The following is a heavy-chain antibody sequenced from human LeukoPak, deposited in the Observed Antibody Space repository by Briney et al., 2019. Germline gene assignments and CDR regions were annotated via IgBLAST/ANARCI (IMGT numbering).Heavy chain of an antibody. V-gene: IGHV4-59*11. Sequence: SETLSLTCTVSGGSISSHYWSWIRQPPGKGLEWIGYIYYSGSSNYNPSLKSRVTISVDTSKNQFSLKLSSVTAADTAVYYCAGKDDSSGYYVDQWGQGTLVTVSS. CDR2: IYYSGSS. CDR1: GGSISSHY. J-gene: IGHJ4*02. D-gene: IGHD3-22*01. CDR3: AGKDDSSGYYVDQ.